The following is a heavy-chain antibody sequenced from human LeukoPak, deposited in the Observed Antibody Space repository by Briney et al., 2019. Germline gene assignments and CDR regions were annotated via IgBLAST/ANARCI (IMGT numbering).Heavy chain of an antibody. J-gene: IGHJ3*01. Sequence: ASVTVSCKASGYTFTSCGICWVRQAPGQGLEWMGWVSAYNGDTNYAQKFQGRVTMTTDTSTSTAYMELRSLRSGDTAVYYCARDAPQWRNAFDFWGQGTMVTVSS. CDR3: ARDAPQWRNAFDF. CDR1: GYTFTSCG. CDR2: VSAYNGDT. D-gene: IGHD6-19*01. V-gene: IGHV1-18*01.